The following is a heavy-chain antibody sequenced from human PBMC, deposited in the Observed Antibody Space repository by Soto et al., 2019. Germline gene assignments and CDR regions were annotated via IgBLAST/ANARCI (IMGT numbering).Heavy chain of an antibody. CDR3: ARDLDVTTVTTSFDS. CDR2: INPSGRTT. D-gene: IGHD4-17*01. V-gene: IGHV1-46*01. Sequence: QVQLMQSGAEVKKPGASVKVACKTSGFTFSKYYMHWLRQVPGQGLEWVGVINPSGRTTSYAQKFLGRVTVTRDGSTATVYLELNSMRSGDTAVYYCARDLDVTTVTTSFDSWGQGTLVTVSS. J-gene: IGHJ4*02. CDR1: GFTFSKYY.